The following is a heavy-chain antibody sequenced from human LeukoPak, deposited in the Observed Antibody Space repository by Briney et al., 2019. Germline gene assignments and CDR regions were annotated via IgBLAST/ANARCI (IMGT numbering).Heavy chain of an antibody. J-gene: IGHJ4*02. D-gene: IGHD4-17*01. CDR3: ARVVDHDYGDYYLDY. V-gene: IGHV3-53*01. Sequence: GGSLRLSCAASGFTVSSNDMSWVRQAPGKGLEGISVIYSGGSTDYADSVKGRLTISRDNSKNTLYLQMNSLRAEDTAVYYCARVVDHDYGDYYLDYWGQGTLVTVSS. CDR2: IYSGGST. CDR1: GFTVSSND.